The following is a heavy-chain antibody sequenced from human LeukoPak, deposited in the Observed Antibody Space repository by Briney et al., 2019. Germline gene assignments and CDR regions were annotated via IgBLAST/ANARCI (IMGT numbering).Heavy chain of an antibody. CDR1: GYTFTSYD. V-gene: IGHV1-8*03. CDR3: ARATILRFLEWSVAFDI. D-gene: IGHD3-3*01. J-gene: IGHJ3*02. CDR2: MNPNSGNT. Sequence: ASVKVSCKASGYTFTSYDINWVRQAPGQGLEWMGWMNPNSGNTGYAQKFQGRVTITRNTSISTAYMELSSLRSEDTAVYYCARATILRFLEWSVAFDIWGQGTMVTASS.